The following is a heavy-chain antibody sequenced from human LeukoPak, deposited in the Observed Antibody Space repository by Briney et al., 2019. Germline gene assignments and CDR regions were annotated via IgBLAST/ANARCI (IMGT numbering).Heavy chain of an antibody. V-gene: IGHV3-66*01. Sequence: GGSLRLSCAASGFTVSSNYMSWVRQAPGKGLEWVSVIYSGGSTYYADSVKGRFTISRDNSKNTLYLQMNSLRAEDTAVYCCARDLRYQEDDAFDIWGQGTMVTVSS. D-gene: IGHD2-2*01. CDR2: IYSGGST. CDR3: ARDLRYQEDDAFDI. CDR1: GFTVSSNY. J-gene: IGHJ3*02.